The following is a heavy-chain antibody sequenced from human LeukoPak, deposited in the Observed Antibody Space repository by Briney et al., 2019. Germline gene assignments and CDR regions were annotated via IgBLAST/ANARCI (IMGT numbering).Heavy chain of an antibody. J-gene: IGHJ4*02. V-gene: IGHV3-30*02. D-gene: IGHD3-22*01. CDR2: IRYDGSNK. CDR1: GFTFSSYG. Sequence: GGSLRLSCAASGFTFSSYGMHWVRQAPGKGLEWVAFIRYDGSNKYYADSVKGRFTTSRDNSKNTLYLQMNSLRAEDTAVYYCAKDRVAGSSGPYYFDYWGQGTLVTVSS. CDR3: AKDRVAGSSGPYYFDY.